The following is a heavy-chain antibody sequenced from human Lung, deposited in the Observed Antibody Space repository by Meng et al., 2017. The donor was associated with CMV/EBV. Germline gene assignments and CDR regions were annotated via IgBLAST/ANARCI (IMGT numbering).Heavy chain of an antibody. CDR2: IKSKTDGGTT. D-gene: IGHD5-24*01. CDR1: GFTLSNAW. J-gene: IGHJ4*02. CDR3: ATDVRKEEMDTIMDYFDY. V-gene: IGHV3-15*01. Sequence: GGSLRLSCAASGFTLSNAWMSWVRQAPGKGLEWVGRIKSKTDGGTTDYAAPVKGRFTITRDDSKNTLYLQMNSLKTEDTAVYYCATDVRKEEMDTIMDYFDYWGQGTLVTVSS.